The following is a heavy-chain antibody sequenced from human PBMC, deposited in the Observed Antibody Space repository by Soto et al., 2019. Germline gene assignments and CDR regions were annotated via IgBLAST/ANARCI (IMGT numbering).Heavy chain of an antibody. V-gene: IGHV3-48*01. CDR3: ASDDCYDSSGYYSGYYYYYGMDV. CDR2: ISSSSSTI. D-gene: IGHD3-22*01. Sequence: EVQLVESGGGLVQPGGSLRLSCAASGFTFSSYSMNWVRQAPGKGLEWVSYISSSSSTIYYADSVKGRFTISRDNAKNSLYLQMNSLRAEDTAVYYCASDDCYDSSGYYSGYYYYYGMDVWGQGTTVTVSS. J-gene: IGHJ6*02. CDR1: GFTFSSYS.